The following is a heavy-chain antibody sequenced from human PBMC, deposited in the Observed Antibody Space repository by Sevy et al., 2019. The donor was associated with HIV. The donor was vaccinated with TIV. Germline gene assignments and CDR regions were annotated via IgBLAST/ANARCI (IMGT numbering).Heavy chain of an antibody. V-gene: IGHV1-18*01. D-gene: IGHD2-15*01. CDR1: GYTFTSYR. J-gene: IGHJ4*02. CDR3: ARSYCSGGRCYSLAY. Sequence: ASVKVSCKTSGYTFTSYRMTWVRQAPGKGLEWLGWSSPHNGDTNYAQRVQGRVTMITDTSTTTAYLELRSLTSDDTAEYYCARSYCSGGRCYSLAYWGQGTLVTVSS. CDR2: SSPHNGDT.